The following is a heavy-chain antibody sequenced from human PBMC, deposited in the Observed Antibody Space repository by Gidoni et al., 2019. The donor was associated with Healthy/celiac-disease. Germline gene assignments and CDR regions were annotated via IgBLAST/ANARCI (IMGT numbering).Heavy chain of an antibody. Sequence: EVRLVETGGGMVQPGGSLSISCASAGFTFSDYSMNWVRRAPGKGLEWVSYITTISSIIYYADSVKGRFTISRDNAKNSLYLQMHSLRDEDTAVYYCARDNHDTSGYPEELDYWGQGTLVTVSS. V-gene: IGHV3-48*02. CDR3: ARDNHDTSGYPEELDY. CDR1: GFTFSDYS. D-gene: IGHD3-22*01. CDR2: ITTISSII. J-gene: IGHJ4*02.